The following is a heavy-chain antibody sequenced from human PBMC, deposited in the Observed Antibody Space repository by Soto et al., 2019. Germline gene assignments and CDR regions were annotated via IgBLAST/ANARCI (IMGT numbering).Heavy chain of an antibody. D-gene: IGHD3-22*01. V-gene: IGHV5-51*01. J-gene: IGHJ4*02. Sequence: GESLKISCKGSGYSFTSYWIGWVRQMPGKGLEWMGIIYPGDSDTRYSPSFQGQVTMSADKSISTAYLQWSSLKASDTAMYYCARLSYDSSGYSPSLFDYWGQGTLVTISS. CDR2: IYPGDSDT. CDR3: ARLSYDSSGYSPSLFDY. CDR1: GYSFTSYW.